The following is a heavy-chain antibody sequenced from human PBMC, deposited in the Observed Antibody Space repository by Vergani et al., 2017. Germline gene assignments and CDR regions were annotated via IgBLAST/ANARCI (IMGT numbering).Heavy chain of an antibody. J-gene: IGHJ4*02. CDR2: ISSNGGST. CDR3: VKVYSGWLNVGD. D-gene: IGHD6-19*01. V-gene: IGHV3-64D*06. CDR1: GFTFSSYA. Sequence: EVQLVESGGGLVQPGGSLRLSCSASGFTFSSYAMHWVRQAPGKGLEYVSAISSNGGSTYYADSVKGRFTISRDNSKNTLYLQMSSLRAEDMAVYYCVKVYSGWLNVGDWGQGTLVTVSS.